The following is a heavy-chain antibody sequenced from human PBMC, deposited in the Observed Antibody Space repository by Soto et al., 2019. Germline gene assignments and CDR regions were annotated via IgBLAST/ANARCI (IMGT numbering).Heavy chain of an antibody. D-gene: IGHD1-26*01. CDR1: GGTFSSYA. CDR2: IIPILGTA. CDR3: ARGLFDRYSGRPARFDY. J-gene: IGHJ4*02. V-gene: IGHV1-69*06. Sequence: QVQLVQSGAEVKKPGSSVKVSCKASGGTFSSYAISWVRQAPGQGLEGLGGIIPILGTANYAQKFQGRVTITADKSTSTAYMELSSLRSEDTAVYYCARGLFDRYSGRPARFDYWGQGTLVTVSS.